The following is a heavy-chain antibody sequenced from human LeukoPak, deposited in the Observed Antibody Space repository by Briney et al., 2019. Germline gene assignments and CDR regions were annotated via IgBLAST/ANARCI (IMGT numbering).Heavy chain of an antibody. V-gene: IGHV3-33*01. CDR3: ARGGQLVSPYYYYYGMDV. J-gene: IGHJ6*02. Sequence: PGRSLRLSCAASGFTFSSYGMHWVRQAPGKGLEWVAVIRYDGSNTYYADSVKGRFTISRDNSKNTLYLQMNSLRAEDTAVYYCARGGQLVSPYYYYYGMDVWGQGTTVTVSS. CDR1: GFTFSSYG. D-gene: IGHD6-6*01. CDR2: IRYDGSNT.